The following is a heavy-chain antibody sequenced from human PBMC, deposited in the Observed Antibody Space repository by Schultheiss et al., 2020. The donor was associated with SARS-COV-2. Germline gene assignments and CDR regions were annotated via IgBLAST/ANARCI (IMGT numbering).Heavy chain of an antibody. J-gene: IGHJ4*02. CDR1: GGSFSGYY. V-gene: IGHV4-34*01. CDR2: INHSGST. Sequence: SETLSLTCAVYGGSFSGYYWSWIRKPPGKGLEWIGEINHSGSTNYNPSLKSRVTISVDTSKNQFSLKLSSVTAADTAVYYCARGTLGSYYFDYWGQGTLVTVSS. D-gene: IGHD1-26*01. CDR3: ARGTLGSYYFDY.